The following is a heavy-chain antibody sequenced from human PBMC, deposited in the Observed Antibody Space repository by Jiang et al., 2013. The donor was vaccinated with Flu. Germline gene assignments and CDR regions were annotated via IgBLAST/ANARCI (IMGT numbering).Heavy chain of an antibody. J-gene: IGHJ4*02. D-gene: IGHD4-17*01. CDR3: AKLKATHGDYRWPIDY. V-gene: IGHV3-30*18. CDR2: ISYDGNNK. CDR1: GFTFSTYG. Sequence: VVQPGKSLRLSCAASGFTFSTYGMHWVRQAPGKGLEWVAVISYDGNNKYYADSVKGRFTISRDNSKNTLYLEMNSLRAEDTAVYSCAKLKATHGDYRWPIDYWGQGTLVTVSS.